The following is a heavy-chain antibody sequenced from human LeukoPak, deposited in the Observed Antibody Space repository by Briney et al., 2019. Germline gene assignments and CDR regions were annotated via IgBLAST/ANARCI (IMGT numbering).Heavy chain of an antibody. CDR2: ISYDGSNK. J-gene: IGHJ4*02. CDR3: ARGDDSSGYCYGF. CDR1: GFTFSSYA. V-gene: IGHV3-30-3*01. D-gene: IGHD3-22*01. Sequence: GRSLRLSCAASGFTFSSYAMHWVRQAPGKGLEWVAVISYDGSNKYYADSVKGRFTISRDNSKNTLYLQMNSLRAEDTAVYYCARGDDSSGYCYGFWGQGTLVTVSS.